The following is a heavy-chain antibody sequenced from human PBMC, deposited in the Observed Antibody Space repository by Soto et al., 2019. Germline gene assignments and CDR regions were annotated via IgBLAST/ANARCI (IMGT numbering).Heavy chain of an antibody. CDR3: ARGYYDSSGYYYDVFDY. CDR2: INPSGGST. D-gene: IGHD3-22*01. J-gene: IGHJ4*02. V-gene: IGHV1-46*01. Sequence: GASVKVSCKASGYTFTSYYMHWVRQAPGQGLEWMGIINPSGGSTSYAQKFQGRVTMTRDTSTSTVYMELSSLRSEDTAVYYCARGYYDSSGYYYDVFDYWGQGTLVTVSS. CDR1: GYTFTSYY.